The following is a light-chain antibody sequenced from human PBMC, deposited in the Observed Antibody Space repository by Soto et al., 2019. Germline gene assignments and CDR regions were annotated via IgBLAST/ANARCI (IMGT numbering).Light chain of an antibody. Sequence: EIVLTQSPGTLSLSPGERATLSCRASQSVSSSYLAWYQQKPGQAPRLLIYGASSRATGIPDRFSGSGSGTDFTLTISRLEPEDFAVYYCQQYGSSPSTFGQGTGLEIK. V-gene: IGKV3-20*01. J-gene: IGKJ5*01. CDR1: QSVSSSY. CDR3: QQYGSSPST. CDR2: GAS.